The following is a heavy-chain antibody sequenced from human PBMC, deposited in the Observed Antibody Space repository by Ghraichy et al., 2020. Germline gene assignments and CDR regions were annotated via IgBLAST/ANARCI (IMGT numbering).Heavy chain of an antibody. CDR3: AKGNDILTGYFNDY. J-gene: IGHJ4*02. Sequence: GGSLRLSCAASGFTFSSYAMSWVRQAPGKGLEWVSAISGSGGSTYYADSVKGRFTISRDNSKNTLYLQMNSLRAEDTAVYYCAKGNDILTGYFNDYWGQGTLVTVSS. V-gene: IGHV3-23*01. CDR1: GFTFSSYA. CDR2: ISGSGGST. D-gene: IGHD3-9*01.